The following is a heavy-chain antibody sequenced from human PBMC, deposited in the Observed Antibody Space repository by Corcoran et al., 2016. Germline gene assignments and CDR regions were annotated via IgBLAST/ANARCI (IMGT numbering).Heavy chain of an antibody. D-gene: IGHD6-19*01. J-gene: IGHJ3*02. CDR2: TYYRSKWYN. V-gene: IGHV6-1*01. CDR1: GDSVSSNSAA. CDR3: AREKPRGWYDEGALDI. Sequence: QVQLQQSGPGLVKPSQTLSLTCAISGDSVSSNSAAWNWIRQSPSRGLEWLGRTYYRSKWYNDYAVSVKSRITINPDTSKNQFSMQLNSVTPEDTVVYYCAREKPRGWYDEGALDIWGQGTMVTVSS.